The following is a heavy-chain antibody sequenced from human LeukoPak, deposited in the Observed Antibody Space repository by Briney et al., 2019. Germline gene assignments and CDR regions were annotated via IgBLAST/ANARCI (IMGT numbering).Heavy chain of an antibody. CDR2: ISSSSSYI. CDR1: GFTFSSYS. CDR3: ARDYYDSSGYYSY. D-gene: IGHD3-22*01. J-gene: IGHJ4*02. V-gene: IGHV3-21*01. Sequence: GGSLRHSCAASGFTFSSYSMNWVRQAPGKGLEWVSSISSSSSYIYYADSVKGRFTISRDNAKNSLYLQMNSLRAEDTAVYYCARDYYDSSGYYSYWGQGTLVTVSS.